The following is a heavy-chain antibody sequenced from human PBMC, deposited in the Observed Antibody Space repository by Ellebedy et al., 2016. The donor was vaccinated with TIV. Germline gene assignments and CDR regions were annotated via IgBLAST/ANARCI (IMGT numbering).Heavy chain of an antibody. CDR3: AREDEHDAFDI. J-gene: IGHJ3*02. CDR1: GDSVSGNSAA. V-gene: IGHV6-1*01. Sequence: SQTLSLTCAISGDSVSGNSAAWTWIRQSPSRGLEWLGRTYYRSKWYNDYAVSVKSRITISPDTSKNQFSLQLNSVTPEDTALYYCAREDEHDAFDIWGQGTMVTVSS. CDR2: TYYRSKWYN.